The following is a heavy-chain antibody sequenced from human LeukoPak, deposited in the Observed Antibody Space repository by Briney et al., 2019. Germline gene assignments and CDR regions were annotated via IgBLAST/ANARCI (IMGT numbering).Heavy chain of an antibody. CDR2: IYYSGST. CDR1: GGSISSYY. V-gene: IGHV4-59*01. J-gene: IGHJ6*03. Sequence: SETLSLTCTVSGGSISSYYWSWIRQPPGKGLEGIGYIYYSGSTNYNPSLKSRVTISVDTSKNQFSLKLSSVTAADTAVYYCARGELYSYGRPRYYYMDVWGKGTTVTISS. D-gene: IGHD5-18*01. CDR3: ARGELYSYGRPRYYYMDV.